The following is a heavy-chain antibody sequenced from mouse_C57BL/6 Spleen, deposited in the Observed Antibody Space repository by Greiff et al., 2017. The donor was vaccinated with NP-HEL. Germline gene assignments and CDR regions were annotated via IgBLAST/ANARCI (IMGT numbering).Heavy chain of an antibody. CDR2: ISDGGSYT. J-gene: IGHJ2*01. Sequence: DVHLVESGGGLVKPGGSLKLSCAASGFTFSSYAMSWVRQTPEKRLEWVATISDGGSYTYYPDNVKGRFTISRDNAKNNLYLQMSHLKSEDTAMYYCARDRGLGYFDYWGQGTTLTVSS. CDR3: ARDRGLGYFDY. V-gene: IGHV5-4*01. D-gene: IGHD4-1*01. CDR1: GFTFSSYA.